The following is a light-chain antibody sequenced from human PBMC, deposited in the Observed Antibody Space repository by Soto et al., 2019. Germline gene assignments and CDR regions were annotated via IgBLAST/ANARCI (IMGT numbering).Light chain of an antibody. CDR1: QTISSW. Sequence: QVPQSPSTLSGSVGDRVTITCRASQTISSWLAWYQQKPGKAPKLLIYKASTLKSGVPSRFSGSASATEFTPTISSLQPDDFATYYCQHYNSYSEAFGQGTKVDIK. V-gene: IGKV1-5*03. CDR3: QHYNSYSEA. J-gene: IGKJ1*01. CDR2: KAS.